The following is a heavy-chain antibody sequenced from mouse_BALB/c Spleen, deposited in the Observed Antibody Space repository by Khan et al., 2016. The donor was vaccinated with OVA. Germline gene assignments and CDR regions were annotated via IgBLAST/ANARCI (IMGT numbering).Heavy chain of an antibody. CDR1: GYTFSSYW. D-gene: IGHD4-1*01. Sequence: QVQLQQSGAELLKPGASVKISCKATGYTFSSYWIEWVKQRPGHGLEWIGEILPGSDNTNYNEKFKGKATFTADTSSNTAYLQLRSLTSDDSACYYCARGAGTTYGMDYWGQGTSVTVSS. J-gene: IGHJ4*01. CDR2: ILPGSDNT. V-gene: IGHV1-9*01. CDR3: ARGAGTTYGMDY.